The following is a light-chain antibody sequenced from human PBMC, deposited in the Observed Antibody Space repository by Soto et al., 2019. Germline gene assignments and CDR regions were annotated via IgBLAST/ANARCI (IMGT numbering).Light chain of an antibody. CDR3: SSYTSSSTRV. CDR1: SSDVGGYKY. CDR2: DIR. Sequence: QSALTQPASLSGSPGQSITISCTGTSSDVGGYKYVSWYQQHPGKAPKLMIYDIRNRPSGVSNRFSGSKSGNTASLTISGLKAEDEPIYYCSSYTSSSTRVFGTATKLTVL. J-gene: IGLJ1*01. V-gene: IGLV2-14*03.